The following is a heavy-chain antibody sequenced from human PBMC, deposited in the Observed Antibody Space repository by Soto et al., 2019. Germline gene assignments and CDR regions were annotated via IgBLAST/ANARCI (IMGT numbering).Heavy chain of an antibody. CDR2: IYYSGST. J-gene: IGHJ4*02. Sequence: SETLSLTCTVSGGSISSSSYYWGWIRQPPGKGLEWIGSIYYSGSTYYNPSLKSRVTTSVDTSKNQFSLKLSSVTAADTAVYYCARHAGYTVTNCDYWGQGTLVTVSS. V-gene: IGHV4-39*01. CDR1: GGSISSSSYY. D-gene: IGHD4-17*01. CDR3: ARHAGYTVTNCDY.